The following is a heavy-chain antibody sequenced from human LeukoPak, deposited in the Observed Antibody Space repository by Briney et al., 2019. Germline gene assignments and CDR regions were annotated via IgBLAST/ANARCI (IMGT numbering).Heavy chain of an antibody. CDR2: MDYSGST. CDR1: GASFNNYS. V-gene: IGHV4-59*01. Sequence: SQTLSLTCTVSGASFNNYSCHWIRQPPGKGLEWIGYMDYSGSTDYNPSLKSRVTRSLDTSKNQFSLNLSSVTAADTAVYYCARGPTVTTDYWGQGILVTVSS. D-gene: IGHD4-17*01. J-gene: IGHJ4*02. CDR3: ARGPTVTTDY.